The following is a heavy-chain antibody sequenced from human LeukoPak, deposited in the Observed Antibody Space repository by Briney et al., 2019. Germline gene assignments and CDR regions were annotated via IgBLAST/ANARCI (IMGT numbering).Heavy chain of an antibody. J-gene: IGHJ4*02. CDR1: GFTFSSYG. D-gene: IGHD6-13*01. V-gene: IGHV3-64*01. CDR2: ISSNGGST. CDR3: ARAETGYSSSWPYY. Sequence: PGRSLRLSCAASGFTFSSYGMHWVRQAPGKGLEYVSAISSNGGSTYYANSVKGRFTISRDNSKNTLYLQMGSLRAEDMAVYYCARAETGYSSSWPYYWGQGTLVTVSS.